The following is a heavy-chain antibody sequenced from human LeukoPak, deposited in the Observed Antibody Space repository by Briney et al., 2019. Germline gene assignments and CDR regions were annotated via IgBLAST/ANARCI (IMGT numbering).Heavy chain of an antibody. Sequence: GASVKVSCKASGYTFTGYYMHWVRQAPGQGPEWMGWINPNSGGTNYAQKFQGWVTMTRDTSISTAYMELSRLRSDDTAVYYCARGLSIYCGGDCYSLSDYWGQGTLVTVSS. J-gene: IGHJ4*02. CDR1: GYTFTGYY. D-gene: IGHD2-21*02. CDR3: ARGLSIYCGGDCYSLSDY. CDR2: INPNSGGT. V-gene: IGHV1-2*04.